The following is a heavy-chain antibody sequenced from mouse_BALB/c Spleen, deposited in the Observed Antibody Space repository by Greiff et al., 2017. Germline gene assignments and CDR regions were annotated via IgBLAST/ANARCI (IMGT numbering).Heavy chain of an antibody. CDR1: GYTFTSYY. J-gene: IGHJ1*01. V-gene: IGHV1S56*01. CDR3: ARPLYGNSWYFDV. CDR2: IYPGNVNT. D-gene: IGHD2-1*01. Sequence: VQLQQSGPELVKPGASVRISCKASGYTFTSYYIHWVKQRPGQGLEWIGWIYPGNVNTKYNEKFKGKATLTADKSSSTAYMQLSSLTSEDSAVYFCARPLYGNSWYFDVWGAGTTVTVSS.